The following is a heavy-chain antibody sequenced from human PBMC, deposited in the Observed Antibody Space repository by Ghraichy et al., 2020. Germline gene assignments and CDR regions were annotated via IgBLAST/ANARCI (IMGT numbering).Heavy chain of an antibody. V-gene: IGHV3-30*04. CDR3: AREKRNIVATILYYYGMDV. CDR2: ISYDGSNK. CDR1: GFTFSSYA. Sequence: GEFLNISCAASGFTFSSYAMHWVRQAPGKGLEWVAVISYDGSNKYYVDSVKGRFTISRDNSKNTLYLQMNSLRAEDTAVYYCAREKRNIVATILYYYGMDVWGQGTTVTVSS. J-gene: IGHJ6*02. D-gene: IGHD5-12*01.